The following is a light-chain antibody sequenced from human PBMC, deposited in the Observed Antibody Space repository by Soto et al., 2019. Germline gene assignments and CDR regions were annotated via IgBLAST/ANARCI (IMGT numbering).Light chain of an antibody. V-gene: IGLV2-18*02. CDR1: SSDVGSYNR. J-gene: IGLJ1*01. CDR3: SSYTISSTYV. CDR2: DVN. Sequence: LTQPPSVFGSPGQSVAISRTGTSSDVGSYNRVSWYQQPPGTAPKLMIYDVNNRPSGVPDRFSGSKSGNTASLTISGLQAEDEADYYCSSYTISSTYVFGTGTKLTVL.